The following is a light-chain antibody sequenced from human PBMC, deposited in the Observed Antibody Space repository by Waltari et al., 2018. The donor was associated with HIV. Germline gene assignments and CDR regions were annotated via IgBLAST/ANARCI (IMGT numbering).Light chain of an antibody. CDR1: GSNIGSTT. J-gene: IGLJ1*01. CDR3: AAWDDSLNGRV. CDR2: GNH. Sequence: QSVLTQPPSASGTPGQRVTISCSGSGSNIGSTTVNWYQQLPGTAPKLLIYGNHQRPSGVPGRFSGSKSGTSASLAISGLQSEDEADYYCAAWDDSLNGRVFGTGTKVTVL. V-gene: IGLV1-44*01.